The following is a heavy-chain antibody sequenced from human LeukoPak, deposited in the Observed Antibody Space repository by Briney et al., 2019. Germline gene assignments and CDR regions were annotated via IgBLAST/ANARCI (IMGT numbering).Heavy chain of an antibody. Sequence: SVKVSCKASGGTFSSYAISWVRQAPGQGLEWMGGIIPIFGTANYAQKFQGRVTITTDESTSTAYMELSSLRSEDTAVYYCARGKVPAAIGDAFDIWGQGTMVTVSS. CDR1: GGTFSSYA. V-gene: IGHV1-69*05. D-gene: IGHD2-2*01. CDR2: IIPIFGTA. CDR3: ARGKVPAAIGDAFDI. J-gene: IGHJ3*02.